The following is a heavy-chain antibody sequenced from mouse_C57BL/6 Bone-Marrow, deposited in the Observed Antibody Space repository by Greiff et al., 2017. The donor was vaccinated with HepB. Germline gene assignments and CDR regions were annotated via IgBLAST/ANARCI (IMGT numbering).Heavy chain of an antibody. Sequence: QVQLQQSGAELARPGASVKLSCKASGYTFTSYGISWVKQRTGQGLEWIGEIYPRSGNTYYNEKFKGKATLTADKSSSTAYMELRSLTSEDSAVYFCAIYSNHVGVYAMDYWGQGTSVTVSS. CDR3: AIYSNHVGVYAMDY. J-gene: IGHJ4*01. D-gene: IGHD2-5*01. V-gene: IGHV1-81*01. CDR1: GYTFTSYG. CDR2: IYPRSGNT.